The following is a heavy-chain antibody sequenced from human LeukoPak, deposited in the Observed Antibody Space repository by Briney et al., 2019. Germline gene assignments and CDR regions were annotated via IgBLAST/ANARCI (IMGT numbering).Heavy chain of an antibody. D-gene: IGHD2-2*01. CDR1: GYTLTELS. CDR3: ATRYCSSTSCPGIVNWFDP. J-gene: IGHJ5*02. Sequence: APVKVSCKVFGYTLTELSMHWVRQAPGKGLEWTGGFDPLDGETIYAQKFQGRVTMTQDTSTDTAYMELSSLRSEDTAVYYCATRYCSSTSCPGIVNWFDPWGQGTLVTVSS. CDR2: FDPLDGET. V-gene: IGHV1-24*01.